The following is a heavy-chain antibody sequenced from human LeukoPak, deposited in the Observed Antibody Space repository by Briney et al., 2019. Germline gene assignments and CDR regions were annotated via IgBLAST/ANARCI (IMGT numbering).Heavy chain of an antibody. D-gene: IGHD2-15*01. CDR2: NYYSGST. CDR1: GGSMTSNTYY. J-gene: IGHJ6*03. Sequence: PSETLSLTCTVSGGSMTSNTYYWGWIRPPRGKGLEWVGSNYYSGSTYYNTTLKSRVTISVDTSKNQFSLKLSSMTAADTAVYYCARDRLDIVVFPPSKQRRYMDVWGKGTTVTVSS. V-gene: IGHV4-39*07. CDR3: ARDRLDIVVFPPSKQRRYMDV.